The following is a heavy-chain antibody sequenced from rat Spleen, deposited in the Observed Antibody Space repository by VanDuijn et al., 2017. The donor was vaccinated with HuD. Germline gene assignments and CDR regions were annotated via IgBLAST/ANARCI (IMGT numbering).Heavy chain of an antibody. V-gene: IGHV5-22*01. CDR3: SRRRGVMDA. J-gene: IGHJ4*01. CDR2: ISYEGSST. D-gene: IGHD1-4*01. CDR1: GFTFSDYY. Sequence: EVQLVESDGGLVQPGRSLKLSCAASGFTFSDYYMAWFRQAPTKGLEWVASISYEGSSTYYGDSVKGRFTISRDNAKSTLYLQMNSLRSEDTATYYCSRRRGVMDAWGQGASVTVSS.